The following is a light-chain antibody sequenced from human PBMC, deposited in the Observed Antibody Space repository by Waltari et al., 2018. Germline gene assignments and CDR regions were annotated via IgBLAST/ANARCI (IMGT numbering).Light chain of an antibody. Sequence: EIVFTQSPGTLSLSPGESATLSCRASQSVSSSSLAWYQQKPGQAPRLLIYDASTRATGIPDRFSGSGSGTDFTLTIGRLEPEDFAVYYCQQYGTSPRTFGQGTKVEIK. CDR3: QQYGTSPRT. J-gene: IGKJ1*01. CDR1: QSVSSSS. CDR2: DAS. V-gene: IGKV3-20*01.